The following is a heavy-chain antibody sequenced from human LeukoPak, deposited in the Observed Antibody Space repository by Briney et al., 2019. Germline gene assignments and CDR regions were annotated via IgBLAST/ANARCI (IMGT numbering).Heavy chain of an antibody. V-gene: IGHV3-23*01. D-gene: IGHD6-13*01. Sequence: GGSLRLSCAASGFTVSSYAMSWVRQAPGRGRGWVAAISGSGGSVDYAVSVKGRFTISRDNSKNTLYLQMNSLRAEDTAVYYCAKGIAAADEPDYWGQGTLVTVSS. CDR3: AKGIAAADEPDY. CDR2: ISGSGGSV. CDR1: GFTVSSYA. J-gene: IGHJ4*02.